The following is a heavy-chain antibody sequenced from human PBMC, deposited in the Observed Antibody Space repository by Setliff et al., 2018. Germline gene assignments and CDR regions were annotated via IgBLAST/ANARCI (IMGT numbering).Heavy chain of an antibody. J-gene: IGHJ3*02. D-gene: IGHD3-22*01. CDR1: GYSFSTCW. CDR3: ASSFDSSGYNYGYSFDI. V-gene: IGHV5-51*01. CDR2: IYPGDSIT. Sequence: PGESLKISCKGSGYSFSTCWIGWVRQMPGKGLEWMGIIYPGDSITRYSPSFQGQVTISVDKSINTAYLQWSSLKASDTAMYYCASSFDSSGYNYGYSFDIWGQGTMVTVSS.